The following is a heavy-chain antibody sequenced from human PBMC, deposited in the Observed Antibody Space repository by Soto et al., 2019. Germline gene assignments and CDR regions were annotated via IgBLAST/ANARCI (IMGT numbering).Heavy chain of an antibody. CDR3: ARSALTTVTTFDD. CDR2: ISAYNGNT. Sequence: QVQLVQSGAEVKKPGASVKVSGKASGYTFTSYGISWVRQAPGQGLEWMGWISAYNGNTNYAQKLQVRVTMTTDTSPSTAYMELRSLRSDDTVVYYWARSALTTVTTFDDWGQGTLVTVSS. D-gene: IGHD4-17*01. CDR1: GYTFTSYG. J-gene: IGHJ4*02. V-gene: IGHV1-18*01.